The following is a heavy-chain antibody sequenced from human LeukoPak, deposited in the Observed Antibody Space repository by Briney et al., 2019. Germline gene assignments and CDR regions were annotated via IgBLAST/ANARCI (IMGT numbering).Heavy chain of an antibody. CDR3: AFRRDGYKGGNWFDP. CDR1: GGSINSRSYY. D-gene: IGHD5-24*01. Sequence: PSETLSLTCTVSGGSINSRSYYRGWIRQPPGKGLEWIGSIYYSGSTYHNPSLKSRVTISVDTSKNQLSLKLSSVTAADTAVYYCAFRRDGYKGGNWFDPWGQGTLVTVSS. CDR2: IYYSGST. V-gene: IGHV4-39*01. J-gene: IGHJ5*02.